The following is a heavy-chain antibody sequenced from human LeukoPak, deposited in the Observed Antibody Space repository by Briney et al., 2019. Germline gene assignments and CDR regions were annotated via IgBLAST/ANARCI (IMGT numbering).Heavy chain of an antibody. CDR2: ISGSGGST. D-gene: IGHD3-10*01. J-gene: IGHJ5*02. V-gene: IGHV3-23*01. Sequence: GGSLRLSCAASGFTFSGYAMSWVRQAPGKGLEWVSAISGSGGSTYYADSVKGRFTISRDNTKNTLYLQMDSLRAEDTAVYYCARTYYSGSGTYQRWFDPWGQGTLVTVSS. CDR3: ARTYYSGSGTYQRWFDP. CDR1: GFTFSGYA.